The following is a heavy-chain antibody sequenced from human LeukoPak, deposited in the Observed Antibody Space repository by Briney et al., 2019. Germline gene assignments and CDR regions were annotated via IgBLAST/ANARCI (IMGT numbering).Heavy chain of an antibody. D-gene: IGHD2-2*01. Sequence: GGSLRLSCAASGFTFSTYAMSWVRRAPGKGLEWVSAISYTGGSTYYADSVKGRFTISRDNSKNTLYLQMNSLRAEDTAVYYCAKDTYCSSTSCYRTAYYYGMDVWGQGTTVTVSS. V-gene: IGHV3-23*01. CDR1: GFTFSTYA. CDR3: AKDTYCSSTSCYRTAYYYGMDV. J-gene: IGHJ6*02. CDR2: ISYTGGST.